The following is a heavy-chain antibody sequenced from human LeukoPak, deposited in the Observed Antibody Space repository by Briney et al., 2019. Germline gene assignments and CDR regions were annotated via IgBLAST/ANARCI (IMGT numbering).Heavy chain of an antibody. CDR2: INPNSGVT. CDR1: GYTFAGYY. D-gene: IGHD1-26*01. CDR3: ARMRDLVGTSPLGY. J-gene: IGHJ4*02. V-gene: IGHV1-2*02. Sequence: ASVKVSCKGSGYTFAGYYMHWVRQAPGQGLEWMGWINPNSGVTNYAQKFQGRVTMTRDTSISTAYMELNSLRSDDTAVYYCARMRDLVGTSPLGYWGQGTLVIVSS.